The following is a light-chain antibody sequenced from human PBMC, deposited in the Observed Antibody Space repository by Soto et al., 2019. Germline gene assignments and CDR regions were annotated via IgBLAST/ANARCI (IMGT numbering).Light chain of an antibody. J-gene: IGKJ5*01. CDR3: QQRSNWPPIT. CDR2: GAS. CDR1: QSISSN. V-gene: IGKV3-11*01. Sequence: EIVMTQSPATLSVSPGESATLSCRASQSISSNLAWYQQKPGQAPRLLIYGASNRATGIPARFSGSGSGTDFTLTISSLEPEDFAVYYCQQRSNWPPITFGQGTRLEIK.